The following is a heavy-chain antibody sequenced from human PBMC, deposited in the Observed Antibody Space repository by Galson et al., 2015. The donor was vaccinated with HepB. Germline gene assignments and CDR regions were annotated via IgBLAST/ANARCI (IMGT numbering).Heavy chain of an antibody. D-gene: IGHD3-3*01. J-gene: IGHJ4*02. CDR2: ISSSSSYT. Sequence: SLRLSCAASGFTFSDYYMSWIRQAPGKGLEWVSYISSSSSYTNYADSVKGRFTISRDNAKNSLYLQMNSLRAEDTAVYYCARGPPQYYDFWSGYWLSDWGQGTLVTVSS. CDR1: GFTFSDYY. V-gene: IGHV3-11*06. CDR3: ARGPPQYYDFWSGYWLSD.